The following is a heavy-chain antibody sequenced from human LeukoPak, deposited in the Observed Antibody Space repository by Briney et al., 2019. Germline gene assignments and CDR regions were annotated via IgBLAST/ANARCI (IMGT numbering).Heavy chain of an antibody. J-gene: IGHJ4*02. Sequence: GGSLRLSCAASGFTFSSYWMHWVRQAPGKGLVWVSRINRDGSSTTYADSVKGRVTISRDNTKNTVYLQMNSLRAEDTAVYYRARGRLWNIDYWGQGTLVTVSS. D-gene: IGHD1/OR15-1a*01. CDR2: INRDGSST. CDR3: ARGRLWNIDY. CDR1: GFTFSSYW. V-gene: IGHV3-74*01.